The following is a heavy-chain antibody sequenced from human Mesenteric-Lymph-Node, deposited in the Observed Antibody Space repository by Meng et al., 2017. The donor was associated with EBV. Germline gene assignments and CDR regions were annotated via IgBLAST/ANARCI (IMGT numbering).Heavy chain of an antibody. D-gene: IGHD3-22*01. Sequence: QLHLLEPAPGRVNPLYPLAPTCAASVCSPLLTNWWSWVRQSPGKGREWIGEIYHTGFTNYSPSLKSRVTISIDKSKNHFFLQLRSVTAADTAVYYCAKMNPPPNYYDNRDSNYWGQGILVTVSS. J-gene: IGHJ4*02. CDR1: VCSPLLTNW. CDR3: AKMNPPPNYYDNRDSNY. V-gene: IGHV4-4*03. CDR2: IYHTGFT.